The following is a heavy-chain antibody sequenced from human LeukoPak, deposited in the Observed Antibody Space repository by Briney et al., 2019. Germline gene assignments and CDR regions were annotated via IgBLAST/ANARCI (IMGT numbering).Heavy chain of an antibody. V-gene: IGHV4-39*01. D-gene: IGHD6-13*01. J-gene: IGHJ4*02. CDR3: ARHDHRSRVLTIFDY. CDR2: MYFRGST. CDR1: GGSISSSTYF. Sequence: KPSETLSLTCTVSGGSISSSTYFWAWIRQPPGEGLEWIGSMYFRGSTYHNPSLKSRVATSVDTSKNQFSLKLSSVTAADTAVYYCARHDHRSRVLTIFDYWGQGTLVTVSS.